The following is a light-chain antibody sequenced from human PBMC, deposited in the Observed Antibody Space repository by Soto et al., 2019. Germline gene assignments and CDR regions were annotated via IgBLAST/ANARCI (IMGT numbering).Light chain of an antibody. Sequence: ETVRTQSPATLSVSPGERPTLSCRASQRVSSNLAWYQQKPGQAPRLLISDSSTRATDIPARFSGSGSGTEFTLTISSLQSEDFAVYYCQQYNTCPLTFGPGTKVDIK. CDR1: QRVSSN. CDR3: QQYNTCPLT. V-gene: IGKV3-15*01. J-gene: IGKJ3*01. CDR2: DSS.